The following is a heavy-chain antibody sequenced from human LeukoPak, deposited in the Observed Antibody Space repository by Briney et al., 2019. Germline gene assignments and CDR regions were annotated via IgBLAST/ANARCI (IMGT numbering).Heavy chain of an antibody. CDR2: IYYSGST. Sequence: SETLSLTCTVSGGSISSYYWSWIRQPPGKGLEWIGYIYYSGSTNYNPSLKSRVTISADTSKNQFSLKLSSVTAADTAVYYCARARVATITGYFDYWGQGTLVTVSS. CDR3: ARARVATITGYFDY. J-gene: IGHJ4*02. CDR1: GGSISSYY. D-gene: IGHD5-12*01. V-gene: IGHV4-59*01.